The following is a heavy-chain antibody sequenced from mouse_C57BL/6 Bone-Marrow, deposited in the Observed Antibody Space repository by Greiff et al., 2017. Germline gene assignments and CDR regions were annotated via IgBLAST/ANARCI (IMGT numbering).Heavy chain of an antibody. CDR1: GFTFSSYA. D-gene: IGHD6-1*01. Sequence: EVQLVEPGGGLVKPGGSLKLSCAASGFTFSSYALSWVRQTPEKRLEWVATISDGGSYTYYPDNVKGRFTISRDNAKNNLYLQMSQLKSEDTAMYYCASELCLAWLAYWGQGTVVAVSA. J-gene: IGHJ3*01. V-gene: IGHV5-4*01. CDR3: ASELCLAWLAY. CDR2: ISDGGSYT.